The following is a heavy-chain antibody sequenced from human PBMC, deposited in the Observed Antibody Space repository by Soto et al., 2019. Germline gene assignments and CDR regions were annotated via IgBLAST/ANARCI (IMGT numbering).Heavy chain of an antibody. Sequence: SETLSLTCSVSGGSISSSSYCWSWIRQPPGKGLEWIGYIYYSGSTNYNPSLKSRVTISVDTSKNQFSLKLSSVTAADTAVYYCARVWGGAFDIWGQGTMVTVSS. V-gene: IGHV4-61*01. J-gene: IGHJ3*02. CDR1: GGSISSSSYC. D-gene: IGHD3-10*01. CDR3: ARVWGGAFDI. CDR2: IYYSGST.